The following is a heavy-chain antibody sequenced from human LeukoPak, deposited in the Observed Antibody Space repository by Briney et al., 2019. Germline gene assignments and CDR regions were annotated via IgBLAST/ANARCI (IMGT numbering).Heavy chain of an antibody. D-gene: IGHD4-17*01. CDR1: GFTFSSYN. J-gene: IGHJ4*02. Sequence: GGSLRLSCAASGFTFSSYNMNWVRQAPGKGLEWVSSITTSSIYIYYADSVKGRFTISRDNAKKSLYLQMDSLTADDTAVYFCACLRGPSDYWGQGTLVTVSS. V-gene: IGHV3-21*01. CDR2: ITTSSIYI. CDR3: ACLRGPSDY.